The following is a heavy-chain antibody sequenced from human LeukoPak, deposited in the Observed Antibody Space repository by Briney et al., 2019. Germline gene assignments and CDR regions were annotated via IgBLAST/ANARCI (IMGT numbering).Heavy chain of an antibody. J-gene: IGHJ4*02. CDR3: ARQGVYSSTDY. V-gene: IGHV5-51*01. CDR1: GYSFTTYW. Sequence: GESLKISCKASGYSFTTYWIGWVRQMPGKGLERMGIIYPGDSDTRYSPSFQGQVTISADKSISTAYLQWSSLKASDTAMYYCARQGVYSSTDYWGQGTLVTVSS. CDR2: IYPGDSDT. D-gene: IGHD6-6*01.